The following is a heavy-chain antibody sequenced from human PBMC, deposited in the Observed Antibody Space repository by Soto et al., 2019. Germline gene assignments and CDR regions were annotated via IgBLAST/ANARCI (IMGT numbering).Heavy chain of an antibody. D-gene: IGHD2-2*01. CDR1: GFTFSSYA. V-gene: IGHV3-23*01. CDR3: AKYSISKDIVVVPAAHFDY. CDR2: ISGSGGST. Sequence: GGSLRLSCAASGFTFSSYAMSWVRQAPGKGLEWVSAISGSGGSTYYADSVKGRFTISRDNSKNTLYLQMNSLRAEDTAVYYCAKYSISKDIVVVPAAHFDYWGQGTLVTVSS. J-gene: IGHJ4*02.